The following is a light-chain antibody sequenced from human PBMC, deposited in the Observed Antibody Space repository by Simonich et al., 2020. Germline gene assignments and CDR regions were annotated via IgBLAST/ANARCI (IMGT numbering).Light chain of an antibody. CDR3: QQYGSSPYT. Sequence: EIVLTQSPGTLSLSPGARATPSSRASKSVISSYLAWYQQKPGQAPRLLIYGASSRATGIPDRFSGSGSGTDFTLTISRLEPEDFAVYYCQQYGSSPYTFGQGTKLEIK. J-gene: IGKJ2*01. V-gene: IGKV3-20*01. CDR2: GAS. CDR1: KSVISSY.